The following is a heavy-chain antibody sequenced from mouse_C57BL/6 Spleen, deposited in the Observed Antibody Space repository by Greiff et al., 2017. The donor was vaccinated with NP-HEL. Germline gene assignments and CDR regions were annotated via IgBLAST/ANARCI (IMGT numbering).Heavy chain of an antibody. J-gene: IGHJ3*01. D-gene: IGHD1-1*02. V-gene: IGHV3-6*01. Sequence: DVQLQESGPGLVKPSQSLSLTCSVTGYSITSGYYWNWIRQFPGNKLEWMGYISYDGSNNYNPSLKNRISITRDTSKNQFFLKLNSVTTEDTATYYCARDGILFAYWGQGTLVTVSA. CDR3: ARDGILFAY. CDR1: GYSITSGYY. CDR2: ISYDGSN.